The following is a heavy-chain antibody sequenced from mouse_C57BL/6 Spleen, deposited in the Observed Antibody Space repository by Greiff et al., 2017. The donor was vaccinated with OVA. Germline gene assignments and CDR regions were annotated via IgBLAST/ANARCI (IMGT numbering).Heavy chain of an antibody. J-gene: IGHJ3*01. D-gene: IGHD1-3*01. CDR1: GYTFTDYE. CDR3: TRSGFAY. V-gene: IGHV1-15*01. CDR2: IDPETGGT. Sequence: VQLQESGAELVRPGASVTLSCKASGYTFTDYEMHWVKQTPVHGLEWIGAIDPETGGTAYNQKFKGKAILTADKSSSTAYMELRSLTSEDSAVYYCTRSGFAYWGQGTLVTVSA.